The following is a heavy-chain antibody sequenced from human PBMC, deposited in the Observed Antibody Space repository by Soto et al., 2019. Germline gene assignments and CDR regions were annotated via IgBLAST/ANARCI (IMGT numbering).Heavy chain of an antibody. V-gene: IGHV4-30-4*01. CDR3: ARDARQGGDYGMDV. D-gene: IGHD2-21*01. Sequence: SETLSLTCTVSGGSISSGDYYWSWIRQPPGKGLEWIGYIYYSGSTYYNPSLKSRVTISVVTSKNQFSLKLSSVTAADTAVYYCARDARQGGDYGMDVWGQGTTVTVSS. CDR2: IYYSGST. CDR1: GGSISSGDYY. J-gene: IGHJ6*02.